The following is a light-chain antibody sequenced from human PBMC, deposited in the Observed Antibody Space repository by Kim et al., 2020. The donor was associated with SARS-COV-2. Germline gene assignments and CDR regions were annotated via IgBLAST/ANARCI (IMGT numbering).Light chain of an antibody. CDR2: DGS. V-gene: IGKV1-5*01. Sequence: TLSAAVGDRVTPTCRASQSVSRWLAWYQQKPGKAPKLLIYDGSNLQSGVPSRFSGSGSGTEFTLTISSLQPDDFAIYYCQHRQTFGQGTKVDIK. CDR1: QSVSRW. CDR3: QHRQT. J-gene: IGKJ1*01.